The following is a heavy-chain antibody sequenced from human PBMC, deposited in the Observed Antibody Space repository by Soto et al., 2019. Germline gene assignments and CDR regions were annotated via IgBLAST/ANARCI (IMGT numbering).Heavy chain of an antibody. Sequence: GASVKVSCKASGYTFTSYGISWVRQAPGQGLEWMGWMNAYNGNTDYAQKLQGRVTMTRNTSTSTAYMELSSLRSEDTAVYYCAVVPAATPVGAFDIWGQGTMVTVSS. D-gene: IGHD2-2*01. CDR1: GYTFTSYG. V-gene: IGHV1-18*01. CDR2: MNAYNGNT. CDR3: AVVPAATPVGAFDI. J-gene: IGHJ3*02.